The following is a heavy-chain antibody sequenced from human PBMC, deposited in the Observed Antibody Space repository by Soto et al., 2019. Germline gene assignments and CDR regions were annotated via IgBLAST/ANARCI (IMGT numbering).Heavy chain of an antibody. CDR2: ISSNGGST. CDR3: VHRPRKIDSSGWPLHRREDY. J-gene: IGHJ4*02. Sequence: PGGSLRLSCSASGFTFSSYAMHWVRQAPGKGLEYVSAISSNGGSTYYADSVKGRFTISRDNSKNTLYLQMSSLRAEDTAVYYCVHRPRKIDSSGWPLHRREDYWGQGTLVTVSS. V-gene: IGHV3-64D*06. CDR1: GFTFSSYA. D-gene: IGHD6-19*01.